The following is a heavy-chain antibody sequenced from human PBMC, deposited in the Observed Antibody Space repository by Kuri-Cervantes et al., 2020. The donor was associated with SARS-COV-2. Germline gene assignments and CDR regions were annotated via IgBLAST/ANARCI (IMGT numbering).Heavy chain of an antibody. CDR2: INPNSGGT. V-gene: IGHV1-2*02. D-gene: IGHD3-22*01. CDR1: GFTFSSYA. Sequence: GESLKISCAASGFTFSSYAMHWVRQAPGQGLEWMGWINPNSGGTNYAQKFQGRVTMTRDTSISTAYMELSRLRSDDTAVYYCARDTYYYDSGPWGQGTLVTVSS. J-gene: IGHJ5*02. CDR3: ARDTYYYDSGP.